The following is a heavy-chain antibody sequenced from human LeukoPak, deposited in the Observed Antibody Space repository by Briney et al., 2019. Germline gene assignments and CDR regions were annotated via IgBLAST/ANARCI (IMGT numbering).Heavy chain of an antibody. J-gene: IGHJ5*02. V-gene: IGHV3-23*01. CDR2: ISGSGGST. D-gene: IGHD6-13*01. CDR3: AKDYSSSWVVRGNWFDP. Sequence: GGSLRLSCAASGFTFSSYAMSWVRQAPGKGLEWVSAISGSGGSTYYADSVKGRFTISRDNSKNTLYLQMNSLRAEDTAVYYCAKDYSSSWVVRGNWFDPWGQGTLVTVSS. CDR1: GFTFSSYA.